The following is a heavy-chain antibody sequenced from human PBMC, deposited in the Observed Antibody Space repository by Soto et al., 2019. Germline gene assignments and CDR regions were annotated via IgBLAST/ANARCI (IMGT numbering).Heavy chain of an antibody. J-gene: IGHJ4*02. Sequence: QVQLVESGGGLVKPGGSLRLSCAASGFTFSDYYMSWIRQTPGKGLEWVSYISGDGSDIKYADSVMGRFTISRDNAKNSLHLQMNSLRAEDTAVYYCARRPRELDYWGQGTLVTVSS. CDR1: GFTFSDYY. CDR2: ISGDGSDI. CDR3: ARRPRELDY. D-gene: IGHD1-26*01. V-gene: IGHV3-11*01.